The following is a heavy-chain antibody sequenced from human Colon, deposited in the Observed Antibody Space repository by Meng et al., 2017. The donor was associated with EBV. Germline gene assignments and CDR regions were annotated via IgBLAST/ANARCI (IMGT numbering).Heavy chain of an antibody. CDR3: ARVPTTGYKDH. V-gene: IGHV4-34*01. CDR2: VSHPGSA. J-gene: IGHJ4*02. D-gene: IGHD3-9*01. Sequence: QVLPPQLGPGLLKPSEPLSLPCTVNGGSFSGYVWSWVRQPPGKGMEWIGEVSHPGSANYNPSLKSRVTISVDASEKQFSLRLTSVTAADSAVYYCARVPTTGYKDHWGQGTLVTVSS. CDR1: GGSFSGYV.